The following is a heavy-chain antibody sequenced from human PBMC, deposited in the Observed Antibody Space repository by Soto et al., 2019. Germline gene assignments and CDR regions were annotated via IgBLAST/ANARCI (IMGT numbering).Heavy chain of an antibody. Sequence: QVHLVQSGAEVKKPGASVKVSCKTSGYTFTNYGISWVRQAPGQGPQWMGWISCYNGDTKYVQTLQGRVTMTTDTSTSTAYMELRSLRSDDTAVYYCARGGSTWSAEYYQHWGQGTVVIVS. D-gene: IGHD6-13*01. CDR2: ISCYNGDT. CDR1: GYTFTNYG. CDR3: ARGGSTWSAEYYQH. V-gene: IGHV1-18*01. J-gene: IGHJ1*01.